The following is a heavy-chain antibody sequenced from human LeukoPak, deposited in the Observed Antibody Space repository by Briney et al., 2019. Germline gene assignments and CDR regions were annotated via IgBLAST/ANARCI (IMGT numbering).Heavy chain of an antibody. V-gene: IGHV3-7*01. CDR1: GFTFSNYW. J-gene: IGHJ6*03. D-gene: IGHD3-9*01. Sequence: GGSLRLSCAASGFTFSNYWMTWVRRAPGQGLQWVANIKQDGSEKYYVDSVKGRFTISRDNAKNSLYLQMNSLRADDTAVYYCAREVPGYFDWLLYRGYYYYMDVWGKGTTVTVSS. CDR2: IKQDGSEK. CDR3: AREVPGYFDWLLYRGYYYYMDV.